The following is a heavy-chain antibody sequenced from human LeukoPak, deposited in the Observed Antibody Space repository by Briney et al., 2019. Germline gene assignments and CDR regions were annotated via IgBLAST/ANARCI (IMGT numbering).Heavy chain of an antibody. Sequence: SETLSLTCAVYGGSFSGYYWSWIRQPPGKGLEWIGEINHSGSTNYNPSLKSRVTISVDTSKNQFSLKLSSVTAADTAVYYCARGGWLRRARSTDYWGQGTLVTVSS. V-gene: IGHV4-34*01. CDR1: GGSFSGYY. D-gene: IGHD5-12*01. CDR2: INHSGST. J-gene: IGHJ4*02. CDR3: ARGGWLRRARSTDY.